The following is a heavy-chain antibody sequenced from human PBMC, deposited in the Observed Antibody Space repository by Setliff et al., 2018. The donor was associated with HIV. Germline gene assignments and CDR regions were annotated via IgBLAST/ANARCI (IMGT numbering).Heavy chain of an antibody. CDR2: IYPSGTI. CDR3: AGSMGATKGSWFEP. CDR1: AASIRNSY. D-gene: IGHD1-26*01. J-gene: IGHJ5*02. Sequence: PSETLSLTCTVSAASIRNSYWTWIRQPAGKGLEWIGRIYPSGTIDYNPPLKSRVTMSVDTSKNQFSLRLNSVSAADTALYYCAGSMGATKGSWFEPWGQGTLVTVSS. V-gene: IGHV4-4*07.